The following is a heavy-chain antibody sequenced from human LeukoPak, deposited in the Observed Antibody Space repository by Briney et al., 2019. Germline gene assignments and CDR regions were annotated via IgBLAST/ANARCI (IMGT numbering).Heavy chain of an antibody. CDR1: GGTFSSYA. V-gene: IGHV1-69*04. CDR3: ARQGYCSGGSCTGAHWFDP. Sequence: GASVKVSCTASGGTFSSYAISWVRQAPGQGLEWMGRIIPIFGIANYAQKFQGRVTITADKSTSTAYMELSSLRSEDTAVYYCARQGYCSGGSCTGAHWFDPWGQGTLVTVSS. J-gene: IGHJ5*02. D-gene: IGHD2-15*01. CDR2: IIPIFGIA.